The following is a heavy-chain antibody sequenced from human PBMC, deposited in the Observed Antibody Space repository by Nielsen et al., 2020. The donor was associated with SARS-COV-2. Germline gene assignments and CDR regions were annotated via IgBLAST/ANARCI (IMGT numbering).Heavy chain of an antibody. Sequence: GGSLRLSCAASGFTFSSYGMHWVRQAPGKGLEWVAVIWYDGSNKYYADSVKGRFTISRDNSKNTLYLQMNGLRAEDTAVYYCARDGRVGYGVYLDYWGQGTLVTVSS. V-gene: IGHV3-33*01. CDR2: IWYDGSNK. CDR1: GFTFSSYG. D-gene: IGHD5-12*01. J-gene: IGHJ4*02. CDR3: ARDGRVGYGVYLDY.